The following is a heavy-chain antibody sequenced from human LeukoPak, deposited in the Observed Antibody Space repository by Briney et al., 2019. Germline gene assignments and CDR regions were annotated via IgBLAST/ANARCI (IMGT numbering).Heavy chain of an antibody. CDR1: GYSISSGYY. CDR3: ARPVRSNSGSYLFDY. J-gene: IGHJ4*02. CDR2: IYQSGST. D-gene: IGHD3-10*01. Sequence: SETLSLTCNVSGYSISSGYYGGWIRQPPGKGLEWIGSIYQSGSTYYNTSLKSRVTISVDTTKNQFSLKLSSVTAADTAVYYCARPVRSNSGSYLFDYWGQGTLVTVSS. V-gene: IGHV4-38-2*02.